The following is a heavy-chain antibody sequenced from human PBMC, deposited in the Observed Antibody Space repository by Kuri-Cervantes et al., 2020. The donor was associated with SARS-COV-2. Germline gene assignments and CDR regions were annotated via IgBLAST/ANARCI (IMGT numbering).Heavy chain of an antibody. Sequence: ASVKVSCKASGYTFTGYYMHWVRQAPGQGLEWMGWINPNSGGTNYAQKFQGRVTMTRDTSISTAYMKLSRLRSDDTAVYYCARGYTIFGVVGYFDLWGRGTLVTVSS. CDR2: INPNSGGT. CDR1: GYTFTGYY. J-gene: IGHJ2*01. V-gene: IGHV1-2*02. CDR3: ARGYTIFGVVGYFDL. D-gene: IGHD3-3*01.